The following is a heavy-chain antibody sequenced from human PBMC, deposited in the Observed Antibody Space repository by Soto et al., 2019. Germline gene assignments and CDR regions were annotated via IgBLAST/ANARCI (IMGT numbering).Heavy chain of an antibody. D-gene: IGHD3-22*01. J-gene: IGHJ5*02. CDR1: GFTFSSYA. CDR2: IKSKTDGGTT. Sequence: GGSLRLSCAASGFTFSSYAMSWVRQAPGKGLEWVGRIKSKTDGGTTDYAAPVKGRFTISRDDPKNTLYLQMNSLKTEDTAVYYCTTVDQYYYDSSTWGQGTLVTVSS. CDR3: TTVDQYYYDSST. V-gene: IGHV3-15*01.